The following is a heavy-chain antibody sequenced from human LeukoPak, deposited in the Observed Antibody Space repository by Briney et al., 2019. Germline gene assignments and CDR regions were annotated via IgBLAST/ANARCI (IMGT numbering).Heavy chain of an antibody. D-gene: IGHD1-14*01. CDR2: ISSSSSYI. CDR1: GFTFSSYS. CDR3: ARLYEEITNHYYYYYYMDV. Sequence: GGSLRLSCAASGFTFSSYSMNWVRQAPGKGLEWVSSISSSSSYIYYADSVKGRFTISRDNAKNSLYLQMNSLRAEDTAVYYCARLYEEITNHYYYYYYMDVWGKGTTVTISS. V-gene: IGHV3-21*01. J-gene: IGHJ6*03.